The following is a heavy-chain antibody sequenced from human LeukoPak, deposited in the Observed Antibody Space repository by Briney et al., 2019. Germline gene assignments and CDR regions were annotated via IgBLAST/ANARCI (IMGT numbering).Heavy chain of an antibody. CDR2: IHDSGSA. CDR1: GASVSVYY. Sequence: SETLSLTCTVSGASVSVYYWTWIRQPPGKRLEWLGYIHDSGSANYNPSLNSRLTMSLDASKNQFSLKLSSVSAADTAVYYCVQVRLAGLFDPWGQGTLVTVSS. D-gene: IGHD3-3*02. V-gene: IGHV4-59*02. CDR3: VQVRLAGLFDP. J-gene: IGHJ5*02.